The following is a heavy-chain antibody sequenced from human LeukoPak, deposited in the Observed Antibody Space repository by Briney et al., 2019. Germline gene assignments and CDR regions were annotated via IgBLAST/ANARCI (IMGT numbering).Heavy chain of an antibody. Sequence: GGSLRLSCAASGFIFSNYWMAWVRQAPGEGLEWVANINKDGSDKNYVDSMKGRFTISRDNAKNSLFLQMHSLRAEDTAVYYCAKRRGLELLYYYYMDVWGKGTTVTVSS. CDR3: AKRRGLELLYYYYMDV. J-gene: IGHJ6*03. CDR2: INKDGSDK. D-gene: IGHD1-7*01. V-gene: IGHV3-7*01. CDR1: GFIFSNYW.